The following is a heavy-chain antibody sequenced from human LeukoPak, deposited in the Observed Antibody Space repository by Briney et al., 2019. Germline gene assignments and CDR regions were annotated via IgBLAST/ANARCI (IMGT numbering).Heavy chain of an antibody. D-gene: IGHD2-2*01. Sequence: SETLSLTCTVSGGSISSYYWSWIRQPPGKGLEWIGYIYYSGSTNYSPSLKSRVTISVDTSKNQFSLKLSSVTAADTAVYYCARLAPTFGYCSSTSCYGVFDYWGQGTLVTVSS. CDR1: GGSISSYY. CDR2: IYYSGST. CDR3: ARLAPTFGYCSSTSCYGVFDY. J-gene: IGHJ4*02. V-gene: IGHV4-59*08.